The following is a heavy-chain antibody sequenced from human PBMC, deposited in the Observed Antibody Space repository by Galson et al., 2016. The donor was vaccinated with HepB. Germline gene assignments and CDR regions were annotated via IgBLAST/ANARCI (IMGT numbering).Heavy chain of an antibody. CDR1: GFTFSNAW. CDR3: ARPGYCSGSSCYVPFDI. D-gene: IGHD2-15*01. Sequence: SLRLSCAASGFTFSNAWMSWVRQAPGKGLVWVSRINNDGSNTTYADSVKGRFTISRDNAKNTLYLQMNSLRAEDTAVYYCARPGYCSGSSCYVPFDIWGRGTMATVSS. J-gene: IGHJ3*02. CDR2: INNDGSNT. V-gene: IGHV3-74*03.